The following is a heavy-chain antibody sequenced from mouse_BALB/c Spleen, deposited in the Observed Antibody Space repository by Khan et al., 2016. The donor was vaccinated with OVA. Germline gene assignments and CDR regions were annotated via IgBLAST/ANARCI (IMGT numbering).Heavy chain of an antibody. D-gene: IGHD1-1*01. CDR2: INTSRGYH. CDR3: ARGGYGSFGS. CDR1: GYIFTSYL. Sequence: QVQLKQSGAEMARPGASVKKYCKASGYIFTSYLTHWATQRPGQGLERTGDINTSRGYHNYNQKFKDKAPLTADQSPSTAYMQLSSLTSEDSAVYYCARGGYGSFGSWGQGTLVTVSA. V-gene: IGHV1-4*01. J-gene: IGHJ3*01.